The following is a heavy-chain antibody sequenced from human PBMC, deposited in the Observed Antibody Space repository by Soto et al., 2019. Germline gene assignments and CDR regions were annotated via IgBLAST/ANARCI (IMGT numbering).Heavy chain of an antibody. Sequence: QITLKESGPTLVRPTQTLTLTCTVSGFSLDTWGVGVGWIRQPPGKAPEWLALIYWDDDKRYSPSLKNRLTITKDTSKNQVVLTVTNMDPVDTVTYYCARALGSWGSYYFDHWGKGTLVTVSS. CDR2: IYWDDDK. D-gene: IGHD3-16*01. CDR3: ARALGSWGSYYFDH. J-gene: IGHJ4*02. V-gene: IGHV2-5*02. CDR1: GFSLDTWGVG.